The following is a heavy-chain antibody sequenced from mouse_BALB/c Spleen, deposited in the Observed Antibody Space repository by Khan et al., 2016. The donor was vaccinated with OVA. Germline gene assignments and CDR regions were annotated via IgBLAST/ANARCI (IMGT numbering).Heavy chain of an antibody. CDR3: ARFGYYDAMDY. Sequence: QVQLKQSGPGLVAPSQSLSITCTVSGFSLTDYGVNWVRQPPGKGLEWLGMIWGDGSTDYNSALKSRLSISKDNSKSQVFLKMNSLQTDDTASYYCARFGYYDAMDYWGQGTSLTVSS. CDR2: IWGDGST. V-gene: IGHV2-6-7*01. D-gene: IGHD2-2*01. J-gene: IGHJ4*01. CDR1: GFSLTDYG.